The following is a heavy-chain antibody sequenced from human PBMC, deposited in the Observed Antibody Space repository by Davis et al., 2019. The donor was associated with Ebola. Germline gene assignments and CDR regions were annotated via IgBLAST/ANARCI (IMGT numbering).Heavy chain of an antibody. Sequence: GESLMISCAASGFTFSSYSMNWVRQAPGKGLEWVSSISSSSSYIYYADSVKGRFTISRDNAKNSLYLQMNSLRAEDTAVYYCARALDGYSYGFDLYYYYYYMDVWGKGTTVTVSS. CDR1: GFTFSSYS. J-gene: IGHJ6*03. CDR2: ISSSSSYI. V-gene: IGHV3-21*01. CDR3: ARALDGYSYGFDLYYYYYYMDV. D-gene: IGHD5-18*01.